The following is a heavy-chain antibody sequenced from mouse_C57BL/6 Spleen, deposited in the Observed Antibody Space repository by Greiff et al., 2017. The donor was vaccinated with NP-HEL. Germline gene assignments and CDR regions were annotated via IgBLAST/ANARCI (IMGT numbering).Heavy chain of an antibody. V-gene: IGHV1-15*01. Sequence: QVQLQQSGAELVRPGASVTLSCQASGSTFTDYEMHWVKPTPVHGLEWIGAIDPETGGTAYNQKVKGKAILTADKSSSTAYMELRSLTSEDSAVYYCTNIYDGYYWYFDVWGTGTTVTVSS. J-gene: IGHJ1*03. CDR2: IDPETGGT. CDR3: TNIYDGYYWYFDV. D-gene: IGHD2-3*01. CDR1: GSTFTDYE.